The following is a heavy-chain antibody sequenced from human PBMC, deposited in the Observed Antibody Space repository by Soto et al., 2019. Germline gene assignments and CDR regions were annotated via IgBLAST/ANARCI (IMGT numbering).Heavy chain of an antibody. Sequence: SQTRSLPCALSGDIVSSNTAAWNWIRQSRSRGLEWLRRTYYRTKWYKDYAGSVKSRITINPDTSSIQFSLQLSSVTPVDTAVYYCARGREQWPIFDYWGQGTLVTVSS. CDR1: GDIVSSNTAA. D-gene: IGHD6-19*01. V-gene: IGHV6-1*01. CDR3: ARGREQWPIFDY. CDR2: TYYRTKWYK. J-gene: IGHJ4*02.